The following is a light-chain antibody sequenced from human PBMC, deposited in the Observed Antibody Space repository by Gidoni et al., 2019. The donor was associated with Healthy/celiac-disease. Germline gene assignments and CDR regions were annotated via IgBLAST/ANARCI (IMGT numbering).Light chain of an antibody. V-gene: IGKV1-8*01. CDR2: AAT. Sequence: AIRMPQSPSSFAASTGDRVTITCRASPGISSYLAWYQKKPVKAPKLLNYAATTLQRGVPSRFSGCGSGTDFTLTISCLQSEDFATYYCQQYYSYPRTFGQXTKVEIK. CDR1: PGISSY. CDR3: QQYYSYPRT. J-gene: IGKJ1*01.